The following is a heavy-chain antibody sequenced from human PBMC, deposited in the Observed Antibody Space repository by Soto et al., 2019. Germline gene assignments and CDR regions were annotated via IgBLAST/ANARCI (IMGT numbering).Heavy chain of an antibody. CDR2: ISGSGDST. D-gene: IGHD6-25*01. CDR1: GFTFSSYA. J-gene: IGHJ4*02. CDR3: AKVGDGFNFDY. V-gene: IGHV3-23*01. Sequence: EVQLLESGGGLVQSGGSLRLSCAASGFTFSSYAMSWVRQAPGKGLEWVSGISGSGDSTYYADSVKGRFTFSRDNSKNTLNLQMNSLRTEDTAVYFCAKVGDGFNFDYWGQGTLVTVSS.